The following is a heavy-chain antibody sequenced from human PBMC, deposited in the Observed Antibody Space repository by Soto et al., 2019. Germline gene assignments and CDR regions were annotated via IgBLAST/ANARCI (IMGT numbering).Heavy chain of an antibody. CDR3: ARELAAHYDFWSGPSADYYYGMDV. D-gene: IGHD3-3*01. Sequence: GESLRLSCAASGFTFSSYGMHWVRQAPGKGLECVAVIWYDGSNKYYADSVKGRFTISRDNSKNTLYLQMNSLRAEDTAVYYCARELAAHYDFWSGPSADYYYGMDVWGQGTTVTVSS. J-gene: IGHJ6*02. V-gene: IGHV3-33*01. CDR2: IWYDGSNK. CDR1: GFTFSSYG.